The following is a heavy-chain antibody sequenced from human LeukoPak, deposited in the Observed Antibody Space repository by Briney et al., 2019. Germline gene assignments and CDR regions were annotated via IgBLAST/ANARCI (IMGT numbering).Heavy chain of an antibody. CDR1: GCTFSSYM. CDR3: ARSLTTLTYEGY. D-gene: IGHD1-1*01. Sequence: PGGSLRLSCAASGCTFSSYMMNWVRQAPGKGLEWVSSINSGSTYTYYTESVKGRFTVSRDNAKNSLFLQMNSLRAEDTAIYYCARSLTTLTYEGYWGQGTLVTVSS. V-gene: IGHV3-21*01. CDR2: INSGSTYT. J-gene: IGHJ4*02.